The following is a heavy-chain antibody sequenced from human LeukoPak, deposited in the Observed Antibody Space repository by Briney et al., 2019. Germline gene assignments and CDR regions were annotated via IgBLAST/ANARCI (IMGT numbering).Heavy chain of an antibody. D-gene: IGHD4-17*01. CDR1: GFTFNRHW. Sequence: GGSLRLSCAVSGFTFNRHWMAWVRKAPGKGLEWVATIKQDGSENYYVESVKGRFTIVRDDGKNSVYLQMNSLRVEDTALYYCVRGPHYGAYADYFDYWGQGALVTVSS. V-gene: IGHV3-7*01. J-gene: IGHJ4*02. CDR3: VRGPHYGAYADYFDY. CDR2: IKQDGSEN.